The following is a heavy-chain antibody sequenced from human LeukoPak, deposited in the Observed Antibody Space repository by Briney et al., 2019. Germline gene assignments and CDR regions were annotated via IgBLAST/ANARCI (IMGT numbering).Heavy chain of an antibody. Sequence: SETLSLTCTVSGGSISSYYWSWIRQPAGKGLEWNGRIYTSGSTNYNPSLKSRVTMSVDTSKNQFSLKLSSVTAADTAVYYCARTLEWTQDGRGYYYMDVWGKGTTVTVSS. J-gene: IGHJ6*03. CDR1: GGSISSYY. D-gene: IGHD3-3*01. V-gene: IGHV4-4*07. CDR3: ARTLEWTQDGRGYYYMDV. CDR2: IYTSGST.